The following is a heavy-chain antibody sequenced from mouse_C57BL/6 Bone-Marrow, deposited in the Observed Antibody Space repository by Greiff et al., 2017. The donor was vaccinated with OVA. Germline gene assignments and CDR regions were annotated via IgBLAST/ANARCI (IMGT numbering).Heavy chain of an antibody. J-gene: IGHJ4*01. V-gene: IGHV1-75*01. Sequence: VKLQESGPELVKPGASVKISCKASGYTFTDYYINWVKQRPGQGLEWIGWIFPGSGSTYYNEKFKGKATLTVDKSSSTAYMLLSSLTSEDSAVYFCARWRVVATDYAMDYWGQGTSVTVSS. CDR1: GYTFTDYY. CDR2: IFPGSGST. D-gene: IGHD1-1*01. CDR3: ARWRVVATDYAMDY.